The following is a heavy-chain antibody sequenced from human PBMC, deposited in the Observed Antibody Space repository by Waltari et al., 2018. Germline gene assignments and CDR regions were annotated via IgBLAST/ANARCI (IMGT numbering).Heavy chain of an antibody. D-gene: IGHD6-13*01. CDR2: IYFAGPT. V-gene: IGHV4-39*07. Sequence: QLQLRESGPGLLKPSETLSLTCSVSGDSIGSGYYYWGWIRQAPGKGLEWIGSIYFAGPTYTTPSLKIRLTISVDTSKNQFSLRLSSVTAADTAVYYCAREVGGSSWSTTPRGDAFDIWGQGTMVTVSS. CDR3: AREVGGSSWSTTPRGDAFDI. CDR1: GDSIGSGYYY. J-gene: IGHJ3*02.